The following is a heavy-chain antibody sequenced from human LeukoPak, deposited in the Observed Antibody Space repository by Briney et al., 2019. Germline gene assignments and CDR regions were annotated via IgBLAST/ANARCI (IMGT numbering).Heavy chain of an antibody. CDR2: ISPGDSDT. CDR1: GYSFTSYW. D-gene: IGHD3-22*01. Sequence: GESLKISCQGSGYSFTSYWIGWVRQMPGKGLEWMGIISPGDSDTRYSPSFQGQVTISADKSISTAYLQWSSLKASDTAMYYCARSRYYDSSGPPAFDIWGQGTLVTVSS. J-gene: IGHJ4*02. V-gene: IGHV5-51*01. CDR3: ARSRYYDSSGPPAFDI.